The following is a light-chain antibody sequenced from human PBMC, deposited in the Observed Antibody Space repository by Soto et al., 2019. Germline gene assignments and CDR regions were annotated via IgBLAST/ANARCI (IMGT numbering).Light chain of an antibody. V-gene: IGKV1-27*01. CDR3: HPYDNAPLT. CDR2: AAY. J-gene: IGKJ4*01. Sequence: DIQMTQAPSSLSASVGDRVTITCRARQDISTYLAWYQQKPGKVPKLLISAAYTLQSGVPPRFSGSGSGTHFTLTISSLQPEDVATYYCHPYDNAPLTFGGGTKVQIK. CDR1: QDISTY.